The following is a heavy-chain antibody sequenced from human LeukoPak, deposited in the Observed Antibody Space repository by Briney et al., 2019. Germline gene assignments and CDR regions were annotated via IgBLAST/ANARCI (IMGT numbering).Heavy chain of an antibody. Sequence: PSETLSLTCAVYGGSFSGYYWSWIRQPPGKGLEWIGEINHSGSTNYNPSLKSRVTISVDTSKNQFSLKLSSVTAADTAVYYCARLNWPLYDTDFDYWGQGTLVTVSS. J-gene: IGHJ4*02. CDR2: INHSGST. D-gene: IGHD1-1*01. CDR3: ARLNWPLYDTDFDY. V-gene: IGHV4-34*01. CDR1: GGSFSGYY.